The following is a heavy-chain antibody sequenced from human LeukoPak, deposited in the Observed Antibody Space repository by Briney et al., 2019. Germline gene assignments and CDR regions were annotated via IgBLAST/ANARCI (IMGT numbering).Heavy chain of an antibody. J-gene: IGHJ4*02. Sequence: PGGSLRLSCAASGLTFTIYAMTWVRQAPGKGLKWVSAISGSGGSTYYADSVKGRFTISKDNSKNTLYLQMNSLRAEDTAVYYCATRITIVRGVMLGGDYWGQGTLVTVFS. CDR2: ISGSGGST. CDR1: GLTFTIYA. V-gene: IGHV3-23*01. D-gene: IGHD3-10*01. CDR3: ATRITIVRGVMLGGDY.